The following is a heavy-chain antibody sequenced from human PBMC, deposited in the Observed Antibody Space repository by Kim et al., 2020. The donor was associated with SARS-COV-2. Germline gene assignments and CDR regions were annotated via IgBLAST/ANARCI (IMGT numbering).Heavy chain of an antibody. D-gene: IGHD3-16*01. CDR2: INQDGGEK. J-gene: IGHJ5*02. Sequence: GGSLRLSCVASGFSFSSYAMSWVRQAPGKGLEWVANINQDGGEKYYVDSVKGRITISRDNAKNLVYLQMSGLRDEDTAVYYCARDIRGTWFDPWGQGTLV. CDR1: GFSFSSYA. CDR3: ARDIRGTWFDP. V-gene: IGHV3-7*01.